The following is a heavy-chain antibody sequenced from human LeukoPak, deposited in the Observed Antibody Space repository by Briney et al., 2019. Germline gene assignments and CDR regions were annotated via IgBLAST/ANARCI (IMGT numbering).Heavy chain of an antibody. CDR3: ARGGYSGYVPGAFDI. J-gene: IGHJ3*02. Sequence: GESLKISCKGSGYSFNTYWIGWVRQMPGKGLERMGIIYPGDSDTRYSPSFQGQVTISADKSISTAYLQWSSLKASDTAMYYCARGGYSGYVPGAFDIWGQGTMVTVSS. CDR2: IYPGDSDT. D-gene: IGHD5-12*01. CDR1: GYSFNTYW. V-gene: IGHV5-51*01.